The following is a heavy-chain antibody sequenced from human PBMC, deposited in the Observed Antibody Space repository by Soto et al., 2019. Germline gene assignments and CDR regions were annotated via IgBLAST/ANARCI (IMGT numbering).Heavy chain of an antibody. CDR1: GFTVSSNY. CDR3: ARDHYDFWSGYYTGIALTGRNYYMDV. V-gene: IGHV3-53*04. J-gene: IGHJ6*03. Sequence: GGSLRLSCAASGFTVSSNYMSWVRQAPGKGLEWVSVIYSGGSTYYADSVKGRFTIARHNSKNKLYLQMNSLRAEDTAVYYCARDHYDFWSGYYTGIALTGRNYYMDVWGKGTTVTVSS. CDR2: IYSGGST. D-gene: IGHD3-3*01.